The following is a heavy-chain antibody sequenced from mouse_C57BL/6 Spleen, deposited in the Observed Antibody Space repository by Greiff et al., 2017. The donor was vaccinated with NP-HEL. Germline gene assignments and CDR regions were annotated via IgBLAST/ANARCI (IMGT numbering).Heavy chain of an antibody. J-gene: IGHJ4*01. CDR3: ARDQGYRGMDY. Sequence: DVKLQESGPGLVKPSQSLSLTCSVTGYSITSGYYWNWIRQFPGNKLEWMGYISYDGSNNYNPSLKNRISITRDTSKNQFFLKLNSVTTEDTATYYCARDQGYRGMDYWGQGTSVTVSS. V-gene: IGHV3-6*01. CDR1: GYSITSGYY. CDR2: ISYDGSN. D-gene: IGHD3-1*01.